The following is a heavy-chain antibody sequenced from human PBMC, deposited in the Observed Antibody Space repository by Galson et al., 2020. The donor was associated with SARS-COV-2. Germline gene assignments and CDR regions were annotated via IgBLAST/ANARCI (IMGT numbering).Heavy chain of an antibody. CDR2: INSDASST. D-gene: IGHD2-2*01. J-gene: IGHJ6*03. V-gene: IGHV3-74*01. CDR3: AREGASSTIHMDV. CDR1: GFTFSSYW. Sequence: GGSLRLSCAASGFTFSSYWMHWVRQAPGKGLMWVSRINSDASSTSYADSVKGRITISRDNAKNTLYLQMNSLRAEDTAVYYCAREGASSTIHMDVWGKGTTVTVSS.